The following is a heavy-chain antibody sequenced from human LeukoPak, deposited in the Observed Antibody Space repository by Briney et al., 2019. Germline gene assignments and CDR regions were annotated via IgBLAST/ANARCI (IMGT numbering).Heavy chain of an antibody. CDR2: ISGSGGST. D-gene: IGHD5-12*01. Sequence: GGSLRLSCAASGFTFSSYWMSWVRQAPGKGLEWVSAISGSGGSTYYADSVKGRFTISRDNSKNTLYLQMNSLRAEDTAVYYCAAYSGYGSYFDYWGQGTLVTVSS. CDR3: AAYSGYGSYFDY. V-gene: IGHV3-23*01. J-gene: IGHJ4*02. CDR1: GFTFSSYW.